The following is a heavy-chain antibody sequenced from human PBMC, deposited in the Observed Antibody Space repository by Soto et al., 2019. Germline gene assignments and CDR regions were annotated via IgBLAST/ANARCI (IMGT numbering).Heavy chain of an antibody. CDR1: GYTFTGYY. D-gene: IGHD3-16*01. CDR3: GTDLGGGTDCGRDV. V-gene: IGHV1-24*01. J-gene: IGHJ6*02. Sequence: ASVKLSCKASGYTFTGYYMHLVRQAPGKGLEWMGGFDPEDGETIYAQKFQGRVTMTEDTSTDTAYMELSSLRSEDTAVYYCGTDLGGGTDCGRDVWGQGTTVTVSS. CDR2: FDPEDGET.